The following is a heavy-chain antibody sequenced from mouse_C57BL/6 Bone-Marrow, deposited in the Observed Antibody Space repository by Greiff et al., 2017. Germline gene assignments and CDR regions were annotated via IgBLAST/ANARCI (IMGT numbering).Heavy chain of an antibody. CDR2: ISDGGSYT. V-gene: IGHV5-4*01. D-gene: IGHD6-5*01. CDR1: GFTFSSYA. CDR3: ARDPISPSY. J-gene: IGHJ3*01. Sequence: EVKLVESGGGLVKPGGSLKLSCAASGFTFSSYAMSWVRQTPEKRLEWVATISDGGSYTYYPDNVKGRFTISRDNAKNNLYLQMSHLKSEDTAKYYCARDPISPSYWGQGTLVTVSA.